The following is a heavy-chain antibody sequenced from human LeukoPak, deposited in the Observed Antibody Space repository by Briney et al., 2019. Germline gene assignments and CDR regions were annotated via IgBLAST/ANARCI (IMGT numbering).Heavy chain of an antibody. V-gene: IGHV4-59*01. J-gene: IGHJ4*02. CDR2: IYYSGST. CDR3: ARSYDSSGSHFDY. CDR1: GGSISSYY. Sequence: SETLSLTCTVSGGSISSYYWSWIRQPPGKGLEWIGYIYYSGSTNYNPSLKSRVTISVDTSKNQFSLKLSSVTAADTAVYYCARSYDSSGSHFDYWGQGTLVTVSS. D-gene: IGHD3-22*01.